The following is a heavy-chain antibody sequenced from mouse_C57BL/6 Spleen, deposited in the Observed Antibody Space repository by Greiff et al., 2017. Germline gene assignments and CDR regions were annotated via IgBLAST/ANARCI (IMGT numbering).Heavy chain of an antibody. CDR3: VGYSNAFSY. D-gene: IGHD2-5*01. J-gene: IGHJ3*01. CDR1: GYTFTSSW. Sequence: VKLQQSGAELVRPGSSVKLSCKASGYTFTSSWMHWVKQRPIKGLEWIGHIDPSDSETHYNQKFKDKATLTADKSSSTAYMQLSTLTSEDSAVYYCVGYSNAFSYWGKGTLGTVAA. CDR2: IDPSDSET. V-gene: IGHV1-52*01.